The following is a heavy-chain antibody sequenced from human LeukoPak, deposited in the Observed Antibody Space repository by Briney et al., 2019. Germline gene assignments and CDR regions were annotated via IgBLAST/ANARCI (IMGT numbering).Heavy chain of an antibody. Sequence: PGGSLRLSCAASGFTFSSYSMNWVRQAPGKGLEWVSSISSSSNYIYYADSVKGRFTISRDNVKNSLYLQMNSLRAEDTAVYYCARDWNAGLFYDFWSGYYTPLPDGMDVWGQGTTVTVSS. CDR2: ISSSSNYI. CDR1: GFTFSSYS. V-gene: IGHV3-21*01. J-gene: IGHJ6*02. CDR3: ARDWNAGLFYDFWSGYYTPLPDGMDV. D-gene: IGHD3-3*01.